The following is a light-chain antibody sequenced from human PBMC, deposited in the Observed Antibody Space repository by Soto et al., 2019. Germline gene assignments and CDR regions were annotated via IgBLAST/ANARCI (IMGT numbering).Light chain of an antibody. V-gene: IGKV3-20*01. Sequence: EIVLKQSPGTLSLFPGERAILSCRASQSVDSINFAWYQQKPGQAPRLLMYGASSWAAGVPDRFRGSGSGTDFTLTISRLEPGDSAVYYCQQYGSSPYTFGQGTKLEIK. J-gene: IGKJ2*01. CDR2: GAS. CDR3: QQYGSSPYT. CDR1: QSVDSIN.